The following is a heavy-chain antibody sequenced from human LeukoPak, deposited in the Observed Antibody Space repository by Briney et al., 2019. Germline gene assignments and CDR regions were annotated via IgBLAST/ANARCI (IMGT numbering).Heavy chain of an antibody. V-gene: IGHV1-2*02. CDR3: ARDPRITIFGVVHYYYGMDV. Sequence: ASVKVSCKASGYTFTGYYMHWVRWAPGQGLEWMGWINPNSGGTNYAQKFQGRVTMTRDTSISIAYMELSRLRSDDTAVYYCARDPRITIFGVVHYYYGMDVWGQGTTVTVSS. CDR2: INPNSGGT. J-gene: IGHJ6*02. CDR1: GYTFTGYY. D-gene: IGHD3-3*01.